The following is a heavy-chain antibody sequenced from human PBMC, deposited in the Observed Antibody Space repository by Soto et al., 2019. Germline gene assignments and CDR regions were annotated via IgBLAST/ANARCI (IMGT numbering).Heavy chain of an antibody. CDR2: IYWNDDK. CDR3: AHKQRGYTGYDYFDY. Sequence: SGPTLVKPTQTLTLTCTFSGFSLSTSGVGVGWIRQPPGKALEWLTLIYWNDDKRYCPSLKTRLTIAKDTSKNQVVLTMTNMDHVDTATYYCAHKQRGYTGYDYFDYWGQGTLVTVSS. D-gene: IGHD5-12*01. J-gene: IGHJ4*02. V-gene: IGHV2-5*01. CDR1: GFSLSTSGVG.